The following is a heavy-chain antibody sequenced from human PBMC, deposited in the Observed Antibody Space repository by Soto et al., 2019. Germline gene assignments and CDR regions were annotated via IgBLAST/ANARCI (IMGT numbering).Heavy chain of an antibody. CDR3: AREANGDNGRAFDP. CDR2: IYTSGNT. CDR1: GGSISNYY. V-gene: IGHV4-4*07. Sequence: QVQLQESGPGLVKPSETLSLTCTVSGGSISNYYWSWIRQPAGKGLEWIGRIYTSGNTNYNPSLKGRVTTSVDMSKNQFSRKLSSVAAADTAVYYCAREANGDNGRAFDPWGQGTLVTVSS. D-gene: IGHD4-17*01. J-gene: IGHJ5*02.